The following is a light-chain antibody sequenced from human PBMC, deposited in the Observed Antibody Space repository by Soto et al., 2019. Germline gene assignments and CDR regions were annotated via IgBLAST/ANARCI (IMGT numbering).Light chain of an antibody. Sequence: DIVMTQSPLSLPVTPGEPASISCKSSQSLLHSDGDNYLEWYVQKAGQSPQLLIYLVSHRAAGVPDRLSGSGSGTDFTLKISNVEADDVVVYYCMQTLQTPYTFGPGTKVEIK. V-gene: IGKV2-28*01. CDR3: MQTLQTPYT. CDR1: QSLLHSDGDNY. CDR2: LVS. J-gene: IGKJ3*01.